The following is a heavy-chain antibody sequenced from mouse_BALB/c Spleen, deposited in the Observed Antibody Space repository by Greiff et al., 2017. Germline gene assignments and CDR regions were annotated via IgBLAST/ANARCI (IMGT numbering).Heavy chain of an antibody. D-gene: IGHD2-14*01. CDR1: GYTFTDYY. Sequence: EVQLQQSGPELVKPGASVKMSCKASGYTFTDYYMDWVKQSHGESFEWIGRVNPYNGGTSYNQKFKGKATLTVDKSSSTAYMELNSLTSEDSAVYYCARNYRYYYAMDYWGQGTSVTVSS. J-gene: IGHJ4*01. CDR2: VNPYNGGT. CDR3: ARNYRYYYAMDY. V-gene: IGHV1-19*01.